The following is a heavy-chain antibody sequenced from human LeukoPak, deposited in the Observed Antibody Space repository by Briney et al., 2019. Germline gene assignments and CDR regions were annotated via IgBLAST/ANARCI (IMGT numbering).Heavy chain of an antibody. V-gene: IGHV3-21*01. CDR2: ISSSSSYI. CDR1: GFTFSSYS. Sequence: GGSLRLSCAASGFTFSSYSMNWVRQAPGKGLEWVSSISSSSSYIYYADSVKGRFTISRDNAKNSLYLQMNSLRAEDTAVYYCAREHLVLWDYGDYYYFDYWGQGTLVTVSS. J-gene: IGHJ4*02. D-gene: IGHD4-17*01. CDR3: AREHLVLWDYGDYYYFDY.